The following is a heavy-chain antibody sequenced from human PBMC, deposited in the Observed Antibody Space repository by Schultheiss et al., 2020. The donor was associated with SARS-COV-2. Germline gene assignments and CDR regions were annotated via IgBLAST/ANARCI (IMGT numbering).Heavy chain of an antibody. CDR1: GFTFSSYA. CDR2: IWYDGSNK. Sequence: GGSLRLSCAASGFTFSSYAMHWVRQAPGKGLEWVAVIWYDGSNKYYADSVKGRFTISRDNSKNTLYLQMNSLRAEDTAVYYCARTYSGSYSEYFQHWGQGTLVTVSS. V-gene: IGHV3-30*04. CDR3: ARTYSGSYSEYFQH. J-gene: IGHJ1*01. D-gene: IGHD1-26*01.